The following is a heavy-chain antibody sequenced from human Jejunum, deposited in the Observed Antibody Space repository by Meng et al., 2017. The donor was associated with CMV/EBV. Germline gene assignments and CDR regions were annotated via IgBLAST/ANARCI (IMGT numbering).Heavy chain of an antibody. CDR3: AKWDVNNGPFDC. D-gene: IGHD1/OR15-1a*01. CDR2: IRLDGSAT. Sequence: CAASGFTFSDYGMHWVRQAPGRGLEWVAFIRLDGSATYYADSVKGRFTISRDNSRNTLYLQMNSLRPEDTAVYYCAKWDVNNGPFDCWGQGTLVTVSS. J-gene: IGHJ4*02. CDR1: GFTFSDYG. V-gene: IGHV3-30*02.